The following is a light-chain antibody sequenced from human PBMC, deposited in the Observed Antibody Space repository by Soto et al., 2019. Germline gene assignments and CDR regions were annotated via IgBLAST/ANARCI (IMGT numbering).Light chain of an antibody. CDR2: AAS. J-gene: IGKJ2*01. V-gene: IGKV1-6*01. CDR3: LQDYNYPRT. Sequence: IQMTQSPSSLSASGGDRGPITCRASQGIRNDLGWYQQKPGKAPKLLIYAASSLQSGVPSRFSGSGSGTDFTLTISSLQPEDFATYYCLQDYNYPRTFGQGTKLEIK. CDR1: QGIRND.